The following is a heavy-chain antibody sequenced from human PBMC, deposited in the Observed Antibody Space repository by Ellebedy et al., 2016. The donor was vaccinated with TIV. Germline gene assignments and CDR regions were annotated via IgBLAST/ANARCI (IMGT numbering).Heavy chain of an antibody. CDR2: INAGGERI. V-gene: IGHV3-48*02. D-gene: IGHD6-13*01. J-gene: IGHJ5*02. CDR1: GFNFGDYS. CDR3: ASRAASWYSDNNWFDP. Sequence: GESLKISCAGSGFNFGDYSMNWVRQAPGQGLEWISYINAGGERIYYADSVKGRFTIYRDNARNILYLHMNSLRDEDTAVYYCASRAASWYSDNNWFDPWGQGSPVTVSS.